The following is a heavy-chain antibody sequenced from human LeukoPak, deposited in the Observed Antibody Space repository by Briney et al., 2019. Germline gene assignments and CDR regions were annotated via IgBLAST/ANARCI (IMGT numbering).Heavy chain of an antibody. CDR3: ARTPPTYYYDSSGPDP. CDR2: IHHSGST. Sequence: SETLSLTCAVSGGSFNSGYWWSWVRQPPGKGLEWLGEIHHSGSTNYNPSLKSRVTISVDKSKNQFSLKLNSVTAADTAVYYCARTPPTYYYDSSGPDPWGQGTLVTVSS. CDR1: GGSFNSGYW. J-gene: IGHJ5*02. V-gene: IGHV4-4*02. D-gene: IGHD3-22*01.